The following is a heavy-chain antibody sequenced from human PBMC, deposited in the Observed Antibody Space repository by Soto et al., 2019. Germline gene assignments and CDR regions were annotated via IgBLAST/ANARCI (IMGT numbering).Heavy chain of an antibody. CDR1: GGTFSSYA. CDR2: IIPIFGTA. D-gene: IGHD2-15*01. J-gene: IGHJ6*02. Sequence: QVQLVQSGTEVKKPGSSVKVSCKASGGTFSSYAISWVRQAPGQGLEWMGGIIPIFGTANYAQKFQGRVTITESKSTSTAYMELSSTRSEDTAVYYCARKGLLTFYYGMDVWGQGTTVTVSS. V-gene: IGHV1-69*06. CDR3: ARKGLLTFYYGMDV.